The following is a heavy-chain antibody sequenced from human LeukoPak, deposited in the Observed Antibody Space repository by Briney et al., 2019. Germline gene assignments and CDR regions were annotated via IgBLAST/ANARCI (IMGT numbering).Heavy chain of an antibody. Sequence: PGGSLRLSCAASGFTFSSYAMSWVRQPPGKGLEWVSVISSSGATTYYPDSVKGRFTISRDNSKNTVYLQMNSLRAEDTAVYYCARAAGFSPSWQNLFDPWGQGTLVTVSS. D-gene: IGHD2-2*01. CDR1: GFTFSSYA. V-gene: IGHV3-23*01. CDR3: ARAAGFSPSWQNLFDP. J-gene: IGHJ5*02. CDR2: ISSSGATT.